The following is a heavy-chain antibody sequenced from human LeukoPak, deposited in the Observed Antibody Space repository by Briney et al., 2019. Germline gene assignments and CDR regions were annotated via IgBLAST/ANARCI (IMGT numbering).Heavy chain of an antibody. D-gene: IGHD2-2*01. J-gene: IGHJ4*02. CDR1: GYTFTSYY. CDR2: LKPSGGST. Sequence: ASVKVSCKASGYTFTSYYMHWVRQAPGQGLEWMGILKPSGGSTTYAQKFQGRVTMTRDTSTSTVYMELSSLRSEDTAVYYCARDLDPYCSSTSCYYYFDYWGQGTLVTVSS. V-gene: IGHV1-46*01. CDR3: ARDLDPYCSSTSCYYYFDY.